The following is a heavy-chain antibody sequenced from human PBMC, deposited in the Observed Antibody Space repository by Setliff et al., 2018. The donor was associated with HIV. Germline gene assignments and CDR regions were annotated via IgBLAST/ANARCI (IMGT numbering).Heavy chain of an antibody. D-gene: IGHD2-15*01. Sequence: SETLSLTCTASGGSISTSYWNWIRQPPGKGLEWIAYIYISGTTNYNPSLKSRVTISLDTSRNQFSLKLGSVTAADTAMYYCAREHCSGGSCNGFDIWGQGTMVTV. V-gene: IGHV4-4*09. J-gene: IGHJ3*02. CDR1: GGSISTSY. CDR2: IYISGTT. CDR3: AREHCSGGSCNGFDI.